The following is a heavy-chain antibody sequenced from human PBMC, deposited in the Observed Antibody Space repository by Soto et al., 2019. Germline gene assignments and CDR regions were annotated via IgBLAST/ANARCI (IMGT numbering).Heavy chain of an antibody. Sequence: EVQLLESGGGLVQPGGSLRLSCAASGFTFSSYAMSWVRQAPGKGLEWVSVSGSGDFTFYADSVKGRFTISRDNSKNTLYLQMNSLRAEDTAVYYCAKTQNDILDYWGQGTLVTVSS. CDR3: AKTQNDILDY. CDR2: SGSGDFT. V-gene: IGHV3-23*01. D-gene: IGHD3-9*01. J-gene: IGHJ4*02. CDR1: GFTFSSYA.